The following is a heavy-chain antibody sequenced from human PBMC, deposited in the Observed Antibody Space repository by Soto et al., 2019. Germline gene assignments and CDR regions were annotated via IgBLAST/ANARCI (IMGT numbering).Heavy chain of an antibody. D-gene: IGHD3-22*01. CDR3: ARILPGGIVDPYGMDL. V-gene: IGHV3-21*01. J-gene: IGHJ6*02. CDR1: GFTFSSYS. Sequence: GGSLRLSCAASGFTFSSYSMNWVRQAPGKGLEWVSSISSSSSYIYYADSVKGRFTISRDNAKNSLYLQMNSLRAEDTAVYYCARILPGGIVDPYGMDLWCQGPT. CDR2: ISSSSSYI.